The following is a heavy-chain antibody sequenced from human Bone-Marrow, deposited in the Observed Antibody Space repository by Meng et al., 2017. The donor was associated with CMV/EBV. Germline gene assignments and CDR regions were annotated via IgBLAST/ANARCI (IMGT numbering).Heavy chain of an antibody. Sequence: FTFSGSAMDWVRQASGKGLEWVGRIRSKANSYATAYAASVKGRFTISRDDSKNTAYLQMNSLKTEDTAVYYCTILYCSSTSCYTSDPWGQGTLVTVSS. J-gene: IGHJ5*02. V-gene: IGHV3-73*01. CDR2: IRSKANSYAT. CDR1: FTFSGSA. D-gene: IGHD2-2*02. CDR3: TILYCSSTSCYTSDP.